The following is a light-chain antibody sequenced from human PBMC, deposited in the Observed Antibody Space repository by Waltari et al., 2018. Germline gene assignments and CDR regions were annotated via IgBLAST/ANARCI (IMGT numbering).Light chain of an antibody. CDR1: SGSIASNY. V-gene: IGLV6-57*03. CDR3: QSYDRSTVI. J-gene: IGLJ2*01. Sequence: NFILTQPHSVSESPGKTITISYTRSSGSIASNYVQWYRQRPGSAPTTLINEDNQRASGVPYRFSGSIDYSSNSAFLTISTLKTEDEADYYCQSYDRSTVIFGGGTKLTVL. CDR2: EDN.